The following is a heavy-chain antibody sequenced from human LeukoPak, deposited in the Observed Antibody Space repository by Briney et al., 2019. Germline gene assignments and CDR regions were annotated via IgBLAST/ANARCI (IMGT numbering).Heavy chain of an antibody. V-gene: IGHV4-4*07. CDR3: AREAGTLYCSGGSCYSGFDY. Sequence: KPSETLSLTCTVSGGSISSYYWSWIRQPAGKGLEWIGRIYTSGSTNYNPSLKSRVTMSVDTSKNQFSLKLSSVTAADTAVYYCAREAGTLYCSGGSCYSGFDYWGQGTLVTVSS. CDR2: IYTSGST. J-gene: IGHJ4*02. CDR1: GGSISSYY. D-gene: IGHD2-15*01.